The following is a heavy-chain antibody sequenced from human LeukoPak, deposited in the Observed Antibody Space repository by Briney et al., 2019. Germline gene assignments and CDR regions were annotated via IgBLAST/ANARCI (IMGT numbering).Heavy chain of an antibody. CDR2: IHRDGSST. D-gene: IGHD3-10*01. CDR3: AKDSVGGGKYFQH. J-gene: IGHJ1*01. V-gene: IGHV3-74*01. Sequence: GGSLRLSCAASGFSFSRYWMHWVRQGPGKGLVWVSRIHRDGSSTSYADSVKGRFTISRDNSKNTLYLQMNSLRAEDTAVYYCAKDSVGGGKYFQHWGQGTLVTVSS. CDR1: GFSFSRYW.